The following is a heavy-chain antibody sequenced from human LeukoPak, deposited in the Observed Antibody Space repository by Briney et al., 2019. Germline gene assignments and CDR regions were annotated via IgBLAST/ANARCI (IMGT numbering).Heavy chain of an antibody. CDR2: ISGSGGST. Sequence: GGSLRLSCAASGFTFSSYAMSWVRQAPGKGLERVSAISGSGGSTYYADSVKGRFTISRDNSKNTLYLQMNSLRAEDTAVYYCAKDLSRLYYYYGMGVWGQGTTVTVSS. CDR3: AKDLSRLYYYYGMGV. CDR1: GFTFSSYA. J-gene: IGHJ6*02. V-gene: IGHV3-23*01. D-gene: IGHD2/OR15-2a*01.